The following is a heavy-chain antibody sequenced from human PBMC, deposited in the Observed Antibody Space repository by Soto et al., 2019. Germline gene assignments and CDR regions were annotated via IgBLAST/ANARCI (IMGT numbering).Heavy chain of an antibody. J-gene: IGHJ6*02. CDR1: GGSISSSSYY. CDR3: ASSPTGGFWSGSPHYYYYYGMDV. CDR2: IYYSGST. Sequence: SETLSLTXTVSGGSISSSSYYWGWIRQPPGKGLEWIGSIYYSGSTYYNPSLKSRVTISVDTSKNQFSLKLSSVTAADTAVYYCASSPTGGFWSGSPHYYYYYGMDVWGQGTTVTVSS. D-gene: IGHD3-3*01. V-gene: IGHV4-39*01.